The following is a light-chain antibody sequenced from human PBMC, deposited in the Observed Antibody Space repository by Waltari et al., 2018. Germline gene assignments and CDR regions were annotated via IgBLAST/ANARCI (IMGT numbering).Light chain of an antibody. CDR3: ATWDDRLTGVV. CDR1: NSNTGSNV. V-gene: IGLV1-44*01. J-gene: IGLJ2*01. Sequence: QSALTQPPSASGTPGQTVTIFCSGGNSNTGSNVVNWYQQVPGTAPNLPIYSNTSRPSGVPARFSGSKSGTSASLAISGIQSDGEGDYYCATWDDRLTGVVFGGGTQVTVL. CDR2: SNT.